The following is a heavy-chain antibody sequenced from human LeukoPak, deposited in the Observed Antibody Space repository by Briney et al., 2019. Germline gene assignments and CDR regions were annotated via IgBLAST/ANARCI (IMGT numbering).Heavy chain of an antibody. D-gene: IGHD3-10*01. J-gene: IGHJ6*02. CDR1: GFTFSSYE. CDR3: ARDLEFGPFGESDLSYYYGMDV. CDR2: ISSSGSTI. Sequence: GGSLRLSCAASGFTFSSYEMSWVRQAPGKGLEWVSYISSSGSTIYYADSVKGRFTISRDNAKNSLYLQMNSLRAEDTAVYYCARDLEFGPFGESDLSYYYGMDVWGQGTTVTVSS. V-gene: IGHV3-48*03.